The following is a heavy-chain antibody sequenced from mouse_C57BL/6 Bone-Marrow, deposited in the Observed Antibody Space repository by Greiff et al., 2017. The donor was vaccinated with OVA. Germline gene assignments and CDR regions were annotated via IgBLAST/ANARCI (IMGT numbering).Heavy chain of an antibody. D-gene: IGHD4-1*01. CDR3: ARSWDGCDY. V-gene: IGHV1-26*01. CDR2: INPNNGGT. J-gene: IGHJ2*01. Sequence: EVQLQQSGPELVKPGASVKISCKASGYTFTDYYMNWVKQSHGKSLEWIGDINPNNGGTSYNQKFKGKATLTVDKSSSTAYMELRSLTSEDSAVYYCARSWDGCDYWGQGTTLTVSS. CDR1: GYTFTDYY.